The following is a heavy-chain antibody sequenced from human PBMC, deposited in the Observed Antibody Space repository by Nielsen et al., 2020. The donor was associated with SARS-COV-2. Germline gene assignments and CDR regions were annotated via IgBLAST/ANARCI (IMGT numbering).Heavy chain of an antibody. CDR1: GYTFTSYD. Sequence: ASVKVSCKASGYTFTSYDINWVRQATGQGLEWMGWMNPNSGNTGYAQKFQGRVTMTRNTSISTAYMELSSLRSEDTAVYYCARGPFLWFGELLYLDYWGQGTLVTVSS. CDR2: MNPNSGNT. CDR3: ARGPFLWFGELLYLDY. V-gene: IGHV1-8*01. J-gene: IGHJ4*02. D-gene: IGHD3-10*01.